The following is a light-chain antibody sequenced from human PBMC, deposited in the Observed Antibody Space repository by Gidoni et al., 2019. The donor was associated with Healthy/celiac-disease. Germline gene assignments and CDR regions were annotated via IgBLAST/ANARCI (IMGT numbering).Light chain of an antibody. V-gene: IGKV1-5*03. CDR1: QSISSW. CDR2: KAS. Sequence: DTQMTQSPSTLPASVGDRVTITCRASQSISSWLAWYQQKPGNAPKLLIYKASSLESGVPSRFSGSGSGTEFTLTISSLQPDDFATYYCQQYNSYSPKWTFGQGTKVEIK. CDR3: QQYNSYSPKWT. J-gene: IGKJ1*01.